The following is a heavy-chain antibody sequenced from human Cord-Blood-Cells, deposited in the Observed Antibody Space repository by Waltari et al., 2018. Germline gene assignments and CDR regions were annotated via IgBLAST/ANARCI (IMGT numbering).Heavy chain of an antibody. J-gene: IGHJ4*02. CDR1: GYTLPGYY. D-gene: IGHD5-18*01. Sequence: QVQLVQSGAEVKKPGASVKVPCKASGYTLPGYYMHWVRQAPGKGLEWMGWSNPNSGGTNYAQKCQGRVTMTRDTSISTAYMELSRLRSDDTAVYYCARDGVYSYGDYWGQGTLVTVSS. CDR3: ARDGVYSYGDY. V-gene: IGHV1-2*02. CDR2: SNPNSGGT.